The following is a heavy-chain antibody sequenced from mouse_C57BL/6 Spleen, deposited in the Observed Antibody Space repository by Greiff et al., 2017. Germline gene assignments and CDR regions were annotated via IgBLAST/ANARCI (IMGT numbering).Heavy chain of an antibody. CDR2: ISSGSSTI. CDR3: AIWLRDYYAMDY. J-gene: IGHJ4*01. Sequence: EVKLVESGGGLVKPGGSLKLSCAASGFTFSDYGMHWVRQAPEKGLEWVAYISSGSSTIYYADTVKGRFTISRDNAKNTLFLQMTSLRSEDTAMYYSAIWLRDYYAMDYWGQGTSVTVSS. V-gene: IGHV5-17*01. CDR1: GFTFSDYG. D-gene: IGHD2-2*01.